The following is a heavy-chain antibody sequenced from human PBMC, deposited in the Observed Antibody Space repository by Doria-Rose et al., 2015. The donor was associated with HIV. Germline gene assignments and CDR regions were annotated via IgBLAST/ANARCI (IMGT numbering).Heavy chain of an antibody. V-gene: IGHV3-30*04. CDR3: ARPPQGTLYYYYYYMDV. CDR2: VSYDGSNK. D-gene: IGHD1-1*01. CDR1: GFTFSSCA. J-gene: IGHJ6*03. Sequence: QVQLVQSGGGVVQPGRSLRLSCAASGFTFSSCAMHWVRQAPGKGLEWVAVVSYDGSNKYYADSVKGRFTISRDNSKNTLYLQMNSLRAEDTAVYYCARPPQGTLYYYYYYMDVWGKGTTVTVSS.